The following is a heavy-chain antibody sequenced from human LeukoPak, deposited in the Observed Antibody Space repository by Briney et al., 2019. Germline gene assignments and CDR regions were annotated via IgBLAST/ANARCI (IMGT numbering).Heavy chain of an antibody. Sequence: PGGPLRLSCAASGFTFSSYAMSWVRQAPGKGLGWVSAISGSGGSTYYADSVKGRFTISRDNSKNTLYLQMNSLRAEDTAVYYCAKESNDFWSGRPEYFQHWGQGTLVTVSS. J-gene: IGHJ1*01. V-gene: IGHV3-23*01. CDR2: ISGSGGST. D-gene: IGHD3-3*01. CDR3: AKESNDFWSGRPEYFQH. CDR1: GFTFSSYA.